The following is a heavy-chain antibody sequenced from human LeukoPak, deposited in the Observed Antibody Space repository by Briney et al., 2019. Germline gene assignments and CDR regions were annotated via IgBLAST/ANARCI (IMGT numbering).Heavy chain of an antibody. D-gene: IGHD2-15*01. V-gene: IGHV1-18*03. J-gene: IGHJ5*02. CDR1: GYTFTSYG. Sequence: ASVKVSCKASGYTFTSYGISWVRQAPGQGLEWMGWISGYNGKTKYAQKLQDRVTMTTDTSTTTAYMELRSLRFDDMAVYYCARAGAVVDSWFDPWGQGTLVTVSS. CDR3: ARAGAVVDSWFDP. CDR2: ISGYNGKT.